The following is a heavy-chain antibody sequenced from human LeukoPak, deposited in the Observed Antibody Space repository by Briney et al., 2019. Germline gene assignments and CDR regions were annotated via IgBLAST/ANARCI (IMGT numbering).Heavy chain of an antibody. J-gene: IGHJ4*02. Sequence: ASVKVSCKASGYTLTSYDINWVRQATGQGLEWMGWMNPNSGRSGYAQNFQGRITITRNTSISTAYMELSSLRSEDTAVYYCTRETSSRYFDYWGQGTLVTVSS. CDR3: TRETSSRYFDY. V-gene: IGHV1-8*01. CDR1: GYTLTSYD. CDR2: MNPNSGRS.